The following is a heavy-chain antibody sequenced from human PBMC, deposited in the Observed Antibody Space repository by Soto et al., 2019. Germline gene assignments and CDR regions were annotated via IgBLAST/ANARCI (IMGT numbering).Heavy chain of an antibody. CDR2: IDNGGTNT. CDR1: GYNFGCFL. J-gene: IGHJ3*02. V-gene: IGHV3-74*01. Sequence: PGGSLRLSCAGSGYNFGCFLMHGVRQAPGKGLVWVSRIDNGGTNTVYADAVKGRFTISRDNAKNTLYLQMNSLRAEDTAVYYCAKDRGRPDAFNIWGQGTMVTVSS. CDR3: AKDRGRPDAFNI. D-gene: IGHD3-10*01.